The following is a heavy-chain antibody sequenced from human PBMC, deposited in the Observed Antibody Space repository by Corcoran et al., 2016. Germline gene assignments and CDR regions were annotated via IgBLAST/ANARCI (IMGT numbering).Heavy chain of an antibody. V-gene: IGHV4-34*01. Sequence: QVQLQQWGAGLLKPSETLSLTCAVYGGSFSGYYWSWIRQPPGKGLEWIGEINHSGSTNYNPSLKSRVTISVDTSKNQFSLKLSSVTAADTAVYYCARGRGVGSGWFVWGQGTLVTVSS. CDR2: INHSGST. CDR1: GGSFSGYY. CDR3: ARGRGVGSGWFV. J-gene: IGHJ4*02. D-gene: IGHD6-19*01.